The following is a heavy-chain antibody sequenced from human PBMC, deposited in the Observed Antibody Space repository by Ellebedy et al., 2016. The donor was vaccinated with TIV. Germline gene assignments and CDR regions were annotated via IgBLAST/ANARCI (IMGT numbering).Heavy chain of an antibody. Sequence: AASVKVSCKASGYSFTAYYMQWVPQPSGQGIEWKGIINPRDGSTSYAQNFQDRVTMTRDTSTSTVYMELTSLESEDTAVYYCARDIRYSSGWSYFDYWGQGTLVTVSS. CDR2: INPRDGST. J-gene: IGHJ4*02. CDR3: ARDIRYSSGWSYFDY. D-gene: IGHD6-19*01. CDR1: GYSFTAYY. V-gene: IGHV1-46*01.